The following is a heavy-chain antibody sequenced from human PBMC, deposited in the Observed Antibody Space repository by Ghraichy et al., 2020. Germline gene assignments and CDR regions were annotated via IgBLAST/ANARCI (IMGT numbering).Heavy chain of an antibody. CDR2: INHSGST. D-gene: IGHD6-19*01. J-gene: IGHJ5*02. CDR1: GGSFSGYY. Sequence: SQTLSLTCAVYGGSFSGYYWSWVRQPPGKGLEWIGEINHSGSTNYNPSLKSRVTISVDTSKNQFSLKLSSVTAADTAVYYCARGDIAVAGTGWFDPWGQGTLVTGSS. V-gene: IGHV4-34*01. CDR3: ARGDIAVAGTGWFDP.